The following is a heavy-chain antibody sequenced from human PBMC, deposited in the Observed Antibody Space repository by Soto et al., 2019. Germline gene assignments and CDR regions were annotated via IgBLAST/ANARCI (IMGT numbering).Heavy chain of an antibody. J-gene: IGHJ4*02. CDR2: IIPIFGTA. CDR3: AREVRITMIVEYYFDY. D-gene: IGHD3-22*01. Sequence: QVQLVQSGAEVKKPGSSAKVSCKASGGTFSSYAISWVRQAPGQGLEWMGGIIPIFGTANYAQKFQGRVTITADESTSTAYMELSSLRSEDTAVYYCAREVRITMIVEYYFDYWGQGTLVTVSS. V-gene: IGHV1-69*01. CDR1: GGTFSSYA.